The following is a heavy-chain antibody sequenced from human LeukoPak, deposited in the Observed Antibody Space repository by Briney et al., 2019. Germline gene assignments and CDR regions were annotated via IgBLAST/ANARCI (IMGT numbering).Heavy chain of an antibody. J-gene: IGHJ6*03. CDR3: ARVDRYHYYLDV. CDR2: IIPIFGTA. V-gene: IGHV1-69*05. CDR1: GGTFSSYA. Sequence: AASVKVSCKASGGTFSSYAISWVRQAPGQGLEWMGGIIPIFGTANYAQKFQGRVTITTDESTSTAYMELSSLRFEDTAMYYCARVDRYHYYLDVWGKGTTVTVSS.